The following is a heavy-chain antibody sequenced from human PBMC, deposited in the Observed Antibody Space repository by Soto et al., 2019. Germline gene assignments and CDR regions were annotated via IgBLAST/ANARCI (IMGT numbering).Heavy chain of an antibody. V-gene: IGHV4-59*08. Sequence: SSETLSLTCTVSGGSISSYYWTCVRQSPGKGLEWIGYVFSSGSTNYNPSLESRVTISLDTSKNQFSLKVISVTAADTAVYYCARRGKKSFYYYMDVWGKGTTVTVSS. CDR3: ARRGKKSFYYYMDV. CDR2: VFSSGST. J-gene: IGHJ6*03. CDR1: GGSISSYY.